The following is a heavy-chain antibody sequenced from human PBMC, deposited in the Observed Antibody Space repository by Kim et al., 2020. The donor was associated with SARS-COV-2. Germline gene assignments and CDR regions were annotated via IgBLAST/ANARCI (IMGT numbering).Heavy chain of an antibody. V-gene: IGHV1-69*13. CDR2: IIPIFGTA. CDR1: GGTFSSYA. Sequence: SVKVSCKASGGTFSSYAISWVRQAPGQGLEWMGGIIPIFGTANYAQKFQGRVTITADESTSTAYMELSSLRSEDTAVYYCASGHYGYYGMDVWGQGTTVTVSS. J-gene: IGHJ6*02. CDR3: ASGHYGYYGMDV.